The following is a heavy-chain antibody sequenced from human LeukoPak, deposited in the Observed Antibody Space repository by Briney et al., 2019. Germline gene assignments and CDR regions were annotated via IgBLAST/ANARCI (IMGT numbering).Heavy chain of an antibody. CDR1: GGSISSYY. CDR3: ARGPRGYSYGPPDY. Sequence: SETLSLTCTVSGGSISSYYWSWIRQPPGKGLEWIGYIYYSGSTNYNPSLKSRVTISVDTSKNQFSLKLSSVTAADTAVYYCARGPRGYSYGPPDYWGQGTLVTVSS. CDR2: IYYSGST. J-gene: IGHJ4*02. V-gene: IGHV4-59*01. D-gene: IGHD5-18*01.